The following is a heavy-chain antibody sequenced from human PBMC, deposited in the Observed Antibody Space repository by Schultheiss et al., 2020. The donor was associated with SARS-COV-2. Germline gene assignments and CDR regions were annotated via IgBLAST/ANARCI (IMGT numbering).Heavy chain of an antibody. Sequence: ASVKVSCKVSGYTLTELSMHWVRQAPGKGLEWMGGFDPEDGETIYAQKFQGRVTMTEDTSTDTAYMELSSLRSEDTAVYYCARYCGGDCYDAFDIWGQGTMVTVSS. CDR2: FDPEDGET. D-gene: IGHD2-21*01. J-gene: IGHJ3*02. CDR1: GYTLTELS. CDR3: ARYCGGDCYDAFDI. V-gene: IGHV1-24*01.